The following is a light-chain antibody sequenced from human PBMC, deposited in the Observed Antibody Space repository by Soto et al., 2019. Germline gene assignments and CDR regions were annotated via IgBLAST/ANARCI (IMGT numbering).Light chain of an antibody. J-gene: IGKJ1*01. V-gene: IGKV3-20*01. CDR1: QSVSSSY. CDR3: QQYGSSPRT. Sequence: EIVLTQSPGTLSLSPGERATLSCRASQSVSSSYLAWYQQKPGQAPRLLIYGASSRATGIPDRFSGSGSGTDFTLTIIRLEPEDFALYYCQQYGSSPRTFCQGTKVEIK. CDR2: GAS.